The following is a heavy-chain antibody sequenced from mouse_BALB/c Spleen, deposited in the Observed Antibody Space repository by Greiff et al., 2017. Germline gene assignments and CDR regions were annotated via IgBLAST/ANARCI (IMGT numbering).Heavy chain of an antibody. CDR2: ISSGGSYT. J-gene: IGHJ3*01. CDR1: GFTFSSYG. CDR3: ARQNGSSRAWFAY. V-gene: IGHV5-6*01. Sequence: EVLLVESGGDLVKPGGSLKLSCAASGFTFSSYGMSWVRQTPAKRLEWVATISSGGSYTYYPDSVKGRFTISRDNAKNTLYLQMSSLKSEDTAMYYCARQNGSSRAWFAYGGQGTLETGAA. D-gene: IGHD1-1*01.